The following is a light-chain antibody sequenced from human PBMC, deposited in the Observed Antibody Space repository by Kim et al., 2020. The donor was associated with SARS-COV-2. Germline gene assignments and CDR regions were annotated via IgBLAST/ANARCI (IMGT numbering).Light chain of an antibody. CDR3: QQYNTYSQT. CDR1: QSISSW. Sequence: DIQMTQSPSTLSASVGDRVTITCRASQSISSWLAWYQQKPGKAPKLLIYKASSLESGVPSRFSGSGSGTEFTLTISSLQPDDVATYYCQQYNTYSQTFGQRTKVDIK. CDR2: KAS. J-gene: IGKJ1*01. V-gene: IGKV1-5*03.